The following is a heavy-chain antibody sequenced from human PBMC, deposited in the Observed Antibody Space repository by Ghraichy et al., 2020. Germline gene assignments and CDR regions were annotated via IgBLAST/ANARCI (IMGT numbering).Heavy chain of an antibody. CDR3: ARAPQSSVYCSGGSCYPPGAFDI. V-gene: IGHV1-69*13. D-gene: IGHD2-15*01. CDR2: IIPIFGTA. J-gene: IGHJ3*02. Sequence: SVKVSCKASGGTFSSYAISWVRQAPGQGLEWMGGIIPIFGTANYAQKFQGRVTITADESTSTAYMELSSLRSEDTAVYYCARAPQSSVYCSGGSCYPPGAFDIWGQGTMVNVSS. CDR1: GGTFSSYA.